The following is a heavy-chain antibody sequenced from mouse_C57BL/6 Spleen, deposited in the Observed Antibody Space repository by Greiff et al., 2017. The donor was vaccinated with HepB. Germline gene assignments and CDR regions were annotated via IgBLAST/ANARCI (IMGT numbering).Heavy chain of an antibody. CDR1: GFTFSSYG. Sequence: EVMLVESGGDLVKPGGSLKLSCAASGFTFSSYGMSWVRQTPDKRLEWVATISSGGSYTYYPDSVKGRFTISRDNAKNTLYLQMSSLKSEDTAMYYCARPDSSGYSYWGQGTTLTVSS. J-gene: IGHJ2*01. D-gene: IGHD3-2*02. V-gene: IGHV5-6*01. CDR2: ISSGGSYT. CDR3: ARPDSSGYSY.